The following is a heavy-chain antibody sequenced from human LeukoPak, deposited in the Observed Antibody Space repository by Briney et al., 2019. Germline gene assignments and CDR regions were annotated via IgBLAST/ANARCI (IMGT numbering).Heavy chain of an antibody. J-gene: IGHJ5*02. Sequence: GGSLRLSCAASGFTFSSYAMSWVRQAPGKGLEWVSAISGSGGSTYYADSVKGRFTISRDNSKNTLYLQMNSLGAEDTAVYYCAKDDGRDGYLAWGQGTLVTVSS. CDR2: ISGSGGST. V-gene: IGHV3-23*01. D-gene: IGHD5-24*01. CDR1: GFTFSSYA. CDR3: AKDDGRDGYLA.